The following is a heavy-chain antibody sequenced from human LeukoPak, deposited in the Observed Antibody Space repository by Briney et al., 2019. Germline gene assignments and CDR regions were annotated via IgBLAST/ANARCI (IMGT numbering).Heavy chain of an antibody. CDR2: IYYSGST. D-gene: IGHD3-10*01. V-gene: IGHV4-59*01. Sequence: SETLSLTCTVSGGSISSYYWSWIRQPPGKGLEWIGYIYYSGSTNYNPSLKSRVTISVDTSKNQFSLKLSSVTAADTAVYYCARVGGSGFYYYYYMDVWGKGTTVTVSS. J-gene: IGHJ6*03. CDR3: ARVGGSGFYYYYYMDV. CDR1: GGSISSYY.